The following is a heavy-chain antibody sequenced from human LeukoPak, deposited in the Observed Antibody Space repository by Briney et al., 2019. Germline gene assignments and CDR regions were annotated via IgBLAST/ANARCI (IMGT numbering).Heavy chain of an antibody. CDR3: ARRGPAVLDYYYMDV. V-gene: IGHV3-20*04. CDR1: GFTFDDYG. CDR2: INWNGGST. D-gene: IGHD1-14*01. Sequence: GGSLRLSCAASGFTFDDYGMSWVRQAPGKGLEWVSGINWNGGSTGYADSVKGRFTISRDNAKNSLYLQMNSLRAEDTAVYYCARRGPAVLDYYYMDVWGKGTTVTVSS. J-gene: IGHJ6*03.